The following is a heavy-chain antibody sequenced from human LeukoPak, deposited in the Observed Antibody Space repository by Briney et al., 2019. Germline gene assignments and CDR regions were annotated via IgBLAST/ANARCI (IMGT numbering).Heavy chain of an antibody. CDR1: GGSISSYY. CDR3: AIHGSGSSYNWFDP. J-gene: IGHJ5*02. V-gene: IGHV4-59*01. D-gene: IGHD3-10*01. CDR2: IRYSGST. Sequence: PSETLSLTCTVSGGSISSYYWSWIRQPPGKGLEWIGCIRYSGSTTYNPSLQGRVTISLDTSKNQFSLKLSSVTAGDTAVYRCAIHGSGSSYNWFDPWGQGTLVTVSS.